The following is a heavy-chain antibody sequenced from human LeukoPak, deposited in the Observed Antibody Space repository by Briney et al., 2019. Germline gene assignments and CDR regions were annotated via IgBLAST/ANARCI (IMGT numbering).Heavy chain of an antibody. D-gene: IGHD1-26*01. CDR2: INPNSGGT. Sequence: GASVKVSCKASGCTFTSYDVNWVRQATGQGLEWMGWINPNSGGTNYAQKFQGRVTMTRDTSISTAYMELSRLRSDDTAVYYCARHSRELSYYFDYWGQGTLVTVSS. J-gene: IGHJ4*02. CDR3: ARHSRELSYYFDY. V-gene: IGHV1-2*02. CDR1: GCTFTSYD.